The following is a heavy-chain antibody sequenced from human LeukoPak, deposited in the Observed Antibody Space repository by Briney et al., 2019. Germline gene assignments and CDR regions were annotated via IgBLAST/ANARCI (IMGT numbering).Heavy chain of an antibody. CDR1: GGSISSYY. CDR3: ARGRTTNLWFGELFRNWYFDL. D-gene: IGHD3-10*01. Sequence: SETLSLTCTVSGGSISSYYWSWIRQPPGKGLEWIGYIYYSGSTNYNPSLKSRVTISVDTSKNQFPLKLSSVTAADTAVYYCARGRTTNLWFGELFRNWYFDLWGRGTLVTVSS. J-gene: IGHJ2*01. CDR2: IYYSGST. V-gene: IGHV4-59*01.